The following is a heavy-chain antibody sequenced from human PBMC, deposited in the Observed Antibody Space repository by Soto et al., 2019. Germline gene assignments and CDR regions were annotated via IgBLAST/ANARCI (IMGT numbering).Heavy chain of an antibody. D-gene: IGHD3-9*01. J-gene: IGHJ4*02. V-gene: IGHV3-30-3*01. CDR2: ISYDGSNT. CDR3: ARDWVDDWDFDY. CDR1: GFTFSSYA. Sequence: QVQLVESGGGVVQPGRSLRLSCAASGFTFSSYAMHWVRQAPGKGLEWVAVISYDGSNTYYADSVKGRFTISRDNSKDTLSLQMNSLRAEDTAVYYCARDWVDDWDFDYWGQGTLVTVSS.